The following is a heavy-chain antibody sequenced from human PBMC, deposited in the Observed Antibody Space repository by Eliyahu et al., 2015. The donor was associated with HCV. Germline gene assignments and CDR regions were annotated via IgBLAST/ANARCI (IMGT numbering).Heavy chain of an antibody. Sequence: QVQLQESGPGLVKPSETLSLXCTVSGGSITTYYWSWIRQPPGKGLEWIGYIHHSGSTNYNPPLKSRVTISVDTSKNQFSLNLTSVTAADTAMYYCASGGGGIAVTGTGGWFDPWGQGALVTVSS. V-gene: IGHV4-59*01. CDR2: IHHSGST. CDR3: ASGGGGIAVTGTGGWFDP. J-gene: IGHJ5*02. CDR1: GGSITTYY. D-gene: IGHD6-19*01.